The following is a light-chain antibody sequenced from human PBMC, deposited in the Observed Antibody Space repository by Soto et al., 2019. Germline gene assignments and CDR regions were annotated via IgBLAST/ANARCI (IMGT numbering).Light chain of an antibody. J-gene: IGLJ2*01. V-gene: IGLV8-61*01. CDR2: STN. CDR3: MLYMGSGMV. CDR1: SGSVSTTYY. Sequence: QTVMTQEPSFSVSPGGTVTLTCGLTSGSVSTTYYPSWYQQTPGQAPRTLIYSTNTRSSGVPDRFSGSILGNKAALTITGAQADDESDYYCMLYMGSGMVFGGGTKLTVL.